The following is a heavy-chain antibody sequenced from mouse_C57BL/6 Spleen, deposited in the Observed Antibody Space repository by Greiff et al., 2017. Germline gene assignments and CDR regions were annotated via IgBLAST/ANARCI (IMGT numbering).Heavy chain of an antibody. D-gene: IGHD1-1*02. CDR3: AREVARYFDV. J-gene: IGHJ1*03. Sequence: EVKLEESGPGLVKPSQSLSLTCSVTGYSITSGYYWNWIRQFPGNKLEWMGYISYDGSNNYNPSLKNRISITRDTSKNQFFLKLNSVTTEDTATYYCAREVARYFDVWGTGTTVTVSS. CDR2: ISYDGSN. V-gene: IGHV3-6*01. CDR1: GYSITSGYY.